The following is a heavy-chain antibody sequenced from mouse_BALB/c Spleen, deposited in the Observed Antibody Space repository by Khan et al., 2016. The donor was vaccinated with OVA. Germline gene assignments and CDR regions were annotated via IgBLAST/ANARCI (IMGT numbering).Heavy chain of an antibody. Sequence: VQLQESGAELARPGASVTLSCKASGYTFTDYYINWMRQRTGQGLEWIGEIYPGSDNTYYNEKFTGKATLTADKSSSTAYMQLSSLTSEDSAVYFCAREWAAWFPYWGQGTLVTVSA. CDR1: GYTFTDYY. CDR3: AREWAAWFPY. J-gene: IGHJ3*01. CDR2: IYPGSDNT. V-gene: IGHV1-77*01.